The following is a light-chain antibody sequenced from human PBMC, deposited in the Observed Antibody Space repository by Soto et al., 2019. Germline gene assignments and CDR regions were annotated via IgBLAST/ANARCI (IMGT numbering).Light chain of an antibody. CDR2: GAS. CDR1: QSVSSN. J-gene: IGKJ1*01. Sequence: EIVMTXSPATXSXSXGERATLSCRASQSVSSNLAWYQQKPGQAPRLLIYGASTRATGIPARFSGSGSGTEFTLTIRSLQSEDFAVYYCQQYNNWPPWTFGQGTKVEIK. CDR3: QQYNNWPPWT. V-gene: IGKV3-15*01.